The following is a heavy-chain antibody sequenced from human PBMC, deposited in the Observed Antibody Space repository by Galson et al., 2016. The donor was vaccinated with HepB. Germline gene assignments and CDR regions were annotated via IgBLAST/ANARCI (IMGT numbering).Heavy chain of an antibody. CDR3: AKKTISATTGRDHFDS. D-gene: IGHD6-13*01. V-gene: IGHV3-23*01. J-gene: IGHJ5*01. CDR2: ISVTGFT. CDR1: GFTFGDYA. Sequence: SLRLSCAASGFTFGDYAMNWVRQAPGKGLEWVSTISVTGFTFYTDSVQGRFSISRNNYKNTLLLYMDNLRADETAVYYCAKKTISATTGRDHFDSWGQRTLVTVSS.